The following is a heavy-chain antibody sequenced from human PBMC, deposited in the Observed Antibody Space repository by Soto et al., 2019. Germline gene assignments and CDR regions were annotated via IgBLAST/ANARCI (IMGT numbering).Heavy chain of an antibody. D-gene: IGHD2-21*02. CDR1: GFTFSYYD. CDR3: ARGVVMTASYFQH. CDR2: ISSDGYNK. Sequence: QVQLVESGGGVVQPGRSLRLSCAASGFTFSYYDMHWVRQAPGTGLEWVAVISSDGYNKYFADSVKGRFTISRDNSNNTLYLQLNSLRVEDTAVYYCARGVVMTASYFQHWGQGTLVTVSS. J-gene: IGHJ1*01. V-gene: IGHV3-30*03.